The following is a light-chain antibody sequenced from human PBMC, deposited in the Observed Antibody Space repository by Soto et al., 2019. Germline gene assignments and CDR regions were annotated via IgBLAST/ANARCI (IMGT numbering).Light chain of an antibody. Sequence: QSALTQPPSVSGSPGQSITISCTGTSSDVGGYNDVSWYQQLPGNAPKLMIYDVNQRPAGVSNRFSGSKFGTTASLTITGLQAEDEADYYCASYTSSSTLVVFGGGTKLTVL. CDR1: SSDVGGYND. J-gene: IGLJ2*01. CDR3: ASYTSSSTLVV. V-gene: IGLV2-14*01. CDR2: DVN.